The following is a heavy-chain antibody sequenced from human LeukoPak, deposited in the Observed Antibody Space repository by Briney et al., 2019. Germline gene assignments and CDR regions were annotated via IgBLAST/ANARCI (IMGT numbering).Heavy chain of an antibody. D-gene: IGHD3-10*01. V-gene: IGHV1-2*02. CDR1: GYTFTAYS. CDR2: INPNSGGT. Sequence: ASVKVSCKASGYTFTAYSMHWVRQAPGQGLEWMGWINPNSGGTNYAQKFQGRVTMTRDTSISTAYMELSRLRSDDTAVYYCARESGLLWFGELYRNWFDPWGQGTLVTVSS. J-gene: IGHJ5*02. CDR3: ARESGLLWFGELYRNWFDP.